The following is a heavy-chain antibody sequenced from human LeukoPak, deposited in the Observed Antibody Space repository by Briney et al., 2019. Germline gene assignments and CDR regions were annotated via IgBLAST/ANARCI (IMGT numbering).Heavy chain of an antibody. J-gene: IGHJ4*02. CDR2: ISSSSSYI. V-gene: IGHV3-21*01. CDR1: GFTLSSYS. D-gene: IGHD2-2*01. Sequence: GGSLRLSCAASGFTLSSYSMNWVRQAPGKGLEWVSSISSSSSYIYYADSVKGRFTISRDNAKNSLYLQMNSLRAEDTAVYYCARSVPAATPFDYWGQGTLVAVSS. CDR3: ARSVPAATPFDY.